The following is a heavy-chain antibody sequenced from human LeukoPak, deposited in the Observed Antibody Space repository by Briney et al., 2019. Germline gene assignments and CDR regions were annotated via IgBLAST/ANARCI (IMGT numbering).Heavy chain of an antibody. V-gene: IGHV3-15*01. J-gene: IGHJ4*02. CDR1: GFIFSSTW. CDR2: IKSKTDGGTT. CDR3: TTAIEDYFDNSGYYYFDY. Sequence: PGGSLRLSCAASGFIFSSTWMSWVRQAPGRGLEWVGRIKSKTDGGTTDYAAPVKGRFIISRDDSKNTLYLQMNSLKTEDTAVYYCTTAIEDYFDNSGYYYFDYWGQGTLVTVSS. D-gene: IGHD3-22*01.